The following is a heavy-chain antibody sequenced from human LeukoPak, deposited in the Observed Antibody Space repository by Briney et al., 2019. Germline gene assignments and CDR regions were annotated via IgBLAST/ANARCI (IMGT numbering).Heavy chain of an antibody. CDR3: AKGGAAMVNYYFDY. D-gene: IGHD5-18*01. V-gene: IGHV3-23*01. J-gene: IGHJ4*02. CDR1: GFTITSYA. CDR2: ISGSSGST. Sequence: GGSLRLSCAASGFTITSYAMSWVRQAPGKGLEWVSVISGSSGSTYSADSVKGRFTISRDNSKNTLFLQMNSLRAEDTAVYYCAKGGAAMVNYYFDYWGQGTLVTVSS.